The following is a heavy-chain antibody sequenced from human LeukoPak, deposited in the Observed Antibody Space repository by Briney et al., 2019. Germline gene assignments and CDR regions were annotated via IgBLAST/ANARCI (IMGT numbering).Heavy chain of an antibody. V-gene: IGHV4-34*01. CDR2: INHSGST. J-gene: IGHJ6*02. Sequence: PSETLSLTCAVYGGSFSGYYWSWIRHPPGKGREWIGEINHSGSTNYNPTLKSRVTISVDTSKNQFSLKLSSVTAADTAVYYCARGPPVFYCSGGSCYDAGYYYYGMDVWGQGTTVTVSS. D-gene: IGHD2-15*01. CDR1: GGSFSGYY. CDR3: ARGPPVFYCSGGSCYDAGYYYYGMDV.